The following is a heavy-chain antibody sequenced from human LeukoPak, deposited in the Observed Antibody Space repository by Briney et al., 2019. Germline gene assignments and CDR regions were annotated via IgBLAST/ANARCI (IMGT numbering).Heavy chain of an antibody. CDR2: IYTSGST. D-gene: IGHD2-2*02. J-gene: IGHJ5*02. CDR1: GGSISSGSYY. Sequence: SETLSLTXTVSGGSISSGSYYWSWIRQPAGKGLEWIGRIYTSGSTNYNPSLKSRVTISVDTSKNQFSLKLSSVTAADTAVYYCASGYCSSTSCYTGYNWFDPWGQGTLVTVSS. CDR3: ASGYCSSTSCYTGYNWFDP. V-gene: IGHV4-61*02.